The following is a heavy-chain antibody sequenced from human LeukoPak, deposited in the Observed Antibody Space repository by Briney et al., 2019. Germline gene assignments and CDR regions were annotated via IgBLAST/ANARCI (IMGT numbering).Heavy chain of an antibody. CDR2: ISYDGSNK. Sequence: PGRSLRLSRAASGFTFSSYAMHWVRQAPGKGLEWVAVISYDGSNKYYADSVKGRFTISRDNSKNTLYLQMNSLRAEDTAVYYCAREGDTAMTAGYYYYMDVWGKGTTVTVSS. D-gene: IGHD5-18*01. J-gene: IGHJ6*03. V-gene: IGHV3-30*04. CDR1: GFTFSSYA. CDR3: AREGDTAMTAGYYYYMDV.